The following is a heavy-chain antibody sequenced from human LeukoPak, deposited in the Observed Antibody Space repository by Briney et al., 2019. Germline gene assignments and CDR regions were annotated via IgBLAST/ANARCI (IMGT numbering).Heavy chain of an antibody. CDR3: ARDPPSRGTRYFDY. D-gene: IGHD3-16*01. Sequence: GGSLRLSCAASGFTFSTYEMNWVRQAPGKGLEWISYISNGDNTIYYADSVKGRFTISRDNAKNSLYLQMDSLRVEDTAVYYCARDPPSRGTRYFDYWGQGTLVTVSS. CDR1: GFTFSTYE. V-gene: IGHV3-48*03. J-gene: IGHJ4*02. CDR2: ISNGDNTI.